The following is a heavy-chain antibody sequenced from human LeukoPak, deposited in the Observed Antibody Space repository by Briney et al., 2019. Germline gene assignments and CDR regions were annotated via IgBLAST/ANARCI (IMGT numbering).Heavy chain of an antibody. Sequence: SETLSLTCTVSGGSISSSSYYWGWIRQPPGKGLEWIGSIYYSGSTYYNPSLKSRVTISVDTSKNQFSLKLSSVTAADTAVYYCARAYSSGWYQLVGAFDIWGQGTMVTVSS. D-gene: IGHD6-19*01. J-gene: IGHJ3*02. CDR2: IYYSGST. CDR3: ARAYSSGWYQLVGAFDI. V-gene: IGHV4-39*01. CDR1: GGSISSSSYY.